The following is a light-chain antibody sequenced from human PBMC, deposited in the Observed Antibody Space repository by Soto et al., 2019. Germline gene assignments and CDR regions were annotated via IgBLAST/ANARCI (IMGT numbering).Light chain of an antibody. CDR2: ANN. V-gene: IGLV1-40*01. CDR1: SSNIGAGYD. J-gene: IGLJ1*01. CDR3: QSYDTNLRGV. Sequence: QAVVTQPPSVSGAPGQRVTISCTGSSSNIGAGYDVHWYQQFPGTAPKLLIYANNNRPSGVPDRFSASKSGTSASLAITGXXXXXXXXXYCQSYDTNLRGVFGTGTKLT.